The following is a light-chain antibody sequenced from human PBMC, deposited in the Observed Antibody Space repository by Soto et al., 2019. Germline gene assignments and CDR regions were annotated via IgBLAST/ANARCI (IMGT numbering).Light chain of an antibody. CDR3: QQFNNWPRT. V-gene: IGKV3-15*01. CDR2: DAS. Sequence: EIAMTPSPATLSMSPGERATLSCRASQSVSSNLAWYQQKPGKAPRVXISDASTRATGIPARFSGSGAGTEFTLTISSLQSEDFAVYYCQQFNNWPRTFGQGTKVDIK. J-gene: IGKJ1*01. CDR1: QSVSSN.